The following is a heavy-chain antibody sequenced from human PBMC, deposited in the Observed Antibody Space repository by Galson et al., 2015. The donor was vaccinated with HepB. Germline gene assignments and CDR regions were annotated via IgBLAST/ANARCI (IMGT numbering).Heavy chain of an antibody. J-gene: IGHJ4*02. D-gene: IGHD3-22*01. CDR3: AKDRDYYDSNGYYYLFS. CDR2: ISPSGGAT. V-gene: IGHV3-23*01. CDR1: GFTLSNFA. Sequence: SLRLSCAASGFTLSNFAMSWVRQAPGKGLQWVSSISPSGGATYYADSVKGRSTISRDNSKNTLYLQMNSLRADDTAVFYCAKDRDYYDSNGYYYLFSWGQGTLVTVSS.